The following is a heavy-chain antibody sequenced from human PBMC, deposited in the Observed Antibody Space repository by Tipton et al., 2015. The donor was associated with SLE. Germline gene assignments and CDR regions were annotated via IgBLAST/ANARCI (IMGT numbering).Heavy chain of an antibody. V-gene: IGHV4-59*01. CDR1: GGSISSYY. J-gene: IGHJ4*02. CDR2: IYYSGST. D-gene: IGHD6-25*01. Sequence: LSCTVSGGSISSYYWSWIRQPPGKGLEWIGYIYYSGSTNYNPSLKSRVTISVDTSKNQFSLKLSSVTAADTAVYYCARDLGAADYYFDYWGQGTLVTVSS. CDR3: ARDLGAADYYFDY.